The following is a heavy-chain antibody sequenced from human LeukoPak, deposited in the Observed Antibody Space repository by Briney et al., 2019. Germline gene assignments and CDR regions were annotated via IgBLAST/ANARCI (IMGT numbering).Heavy chain of an antibody. J-gene: IGHJ4*02. CDR1: GGSISSYY. CDR3: ARRTDSSSWYTLDY. Sequence: SETLSLTCTVSGGSISSYYWGWIRQPAGKGLEWIGRIHASGSTNYNPSLKSRVTISVDTSKNQFSLKLSSVTAADTAVYYCARRTDSSSWYTLDYWGQGTLVTVSS. CDR2: IHASGST. V-gene: IGHV4-4*07. D-gene: IGHD6-13*01.